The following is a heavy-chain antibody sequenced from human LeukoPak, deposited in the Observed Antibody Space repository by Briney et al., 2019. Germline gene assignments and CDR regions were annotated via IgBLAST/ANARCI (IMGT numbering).Heavy chain of an antibody. CDR1: GFTFSSYG. CDR2: ISGSGGTI. Sequence: GGSLRLSCAASGFTFSSYGMSWVRQAPGKGLEWVSAISGSGGTIYYADSVKGRFTISRDNAKNSLYLQMNSLRAEDTAVYYCAKISSTHFDYWGQGTLVTVSS. D-gene: IGHD2-2*01. CDR3: AKISSTHFDY. V-gene: IGHV3-23*01. J-gene: IGHJ4*02.